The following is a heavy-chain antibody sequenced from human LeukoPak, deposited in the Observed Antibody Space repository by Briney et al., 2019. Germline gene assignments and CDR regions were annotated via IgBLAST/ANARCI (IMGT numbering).Heavy chain of an antibody. D-gene: IGHD6-19*01. Sequence: PGGSLRLSCAASGFTFDDYGMSWVRQAPGKGLEWVSYINWNGGSTGYADSVKGRFTISRDNSKNTLYLQMNSLRAEDTAVYYCASRSGWRYFDYWGQGTLVTVSS. CDR3: ASRSGWRYFDY. CDR2: INWNGGST. CDR1: GFTFDDYG. J-gene: IGHJ4*02. V-gene: IGHV3-20*04.